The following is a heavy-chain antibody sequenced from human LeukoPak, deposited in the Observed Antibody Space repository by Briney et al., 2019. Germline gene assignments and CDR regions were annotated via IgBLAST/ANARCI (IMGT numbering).Heavy chain of an antibody. D-gene: IGHD3-10*01. CDR1: GFTVSSNY. Sequence: GGSLILSCAASGFTVSSNYMSWVRQAPGKGLEWVSVIYSGGSTYYAVSVKGRFTISRDNSQNTLYLQMNSLRAEDTAVYYCARGTPYYYGSGSNLYYYYGMDVWGQGTTVTVSS. V-gene: IGHV3-66*02. CDR2: IYSGGST. CDR3: ARGTPYYYGSGSNLYYYYGMDV. J-gene: IGHJ6*02.